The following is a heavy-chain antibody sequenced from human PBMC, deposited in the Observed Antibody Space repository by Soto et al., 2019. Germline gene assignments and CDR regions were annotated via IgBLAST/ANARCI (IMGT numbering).Heavy chain of an antibody. J-gene: IGHJ4*02. CDR2: IYHGGIT. D-gene: IGHD5-12*01. CDR1: GGSISSGDYY. V-gene: IGHV4-30-4*01. Sequence: PSETLSLTCTVSGGSISSGDYYWSWIRQPPGKGLEWIGYIYHGGITNYNPSLKSRLNISSDTSKNQFSLRLGSESAADTAIYYCARQYGGYEYYFDNWGQGTLVTVSS. CDR3: ARQYGGYEYYFDN.